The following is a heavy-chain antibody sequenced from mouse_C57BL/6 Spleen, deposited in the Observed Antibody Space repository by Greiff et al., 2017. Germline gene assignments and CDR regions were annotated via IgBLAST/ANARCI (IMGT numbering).Heavy chain of an antibody. J-gene: IGHJ3*01. Sequence: EVQLVESGGGLVKPGGSLKLSCAASGFTFSSYAMSWVRQTPEKRLEWVATISDGGSYTYYPDNVKGRFTISRDNAKNNLYLQMSHLKSEDTAMYYCARDEYDYDKGAWFAYWGQGTLVTVSA. CDR3: ARDEYDYDKGAWFAY. CDR2: ISDGGSYT. V-gene: IGHV5-4*01. D-gene: IGHD2-4*01. CDR1: GFTFSSYA.